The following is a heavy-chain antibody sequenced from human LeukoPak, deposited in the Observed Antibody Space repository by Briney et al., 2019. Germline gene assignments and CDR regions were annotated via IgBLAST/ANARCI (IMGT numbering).Heavy chain of an antibody. V-gene: IGHV3-74*03. CDR2: ISSDGSST. D-gene: IGHD1-1*01. CDR3: ARFWNYGMDV. J-gene: IGHJ6*02. Sequence: GGSLRLSCAASGFTFSDNYMSWIRQAPGKGLVWVSRISSDGSSTMYADSVKGRFTISRDNAKNTLYLQMNSLRAEDTAVYYCARFWNYGMDVWGQGTTVTVSS. CDR1: GFTFSDNY.